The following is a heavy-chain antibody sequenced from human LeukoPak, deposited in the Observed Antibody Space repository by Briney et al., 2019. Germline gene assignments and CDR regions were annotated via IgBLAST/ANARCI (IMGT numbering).Heavy chain of an antibody. D-gene: IGHD2-21*02. CDR3: ARDVSIVVVTATLDY. Sequence: PGGSLGLSCAASGFTFSSYAMHWVRQAPGKGLERVAVISYDGSNKYYADSVKGRFTISRDNSKNTLYLQMNSLRAEDTAVYYCARDVSIVVVTATLDYWGQGTLVTVSS. CDR2: ISYDGSNK. V-gene: IGHV3-30-3*01. J-gene: IGHJ4*02. CDR1: GFTFSSYA.